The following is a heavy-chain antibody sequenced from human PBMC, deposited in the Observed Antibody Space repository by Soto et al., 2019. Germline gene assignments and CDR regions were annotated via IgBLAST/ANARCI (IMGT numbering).Heavy chain of an antibody. CDR1: GGSISSYF. CDR2: IYYSGST. CDR3: ARDSGSGWFFDY. V-gene: IGHV4-59*01. Sequence: PSETLSLTCTLSGGSISSYFWSWIRQPPGKGLEWIGYIYYSGSTNYNPSLNSRVTISLDTSKNQFSLKLTSVTAADTAVYYCARDSGSGWFFDYWGQGTLVTVS. D-gene: IGHD6-19*01. J-gene: IGHJ4*02.